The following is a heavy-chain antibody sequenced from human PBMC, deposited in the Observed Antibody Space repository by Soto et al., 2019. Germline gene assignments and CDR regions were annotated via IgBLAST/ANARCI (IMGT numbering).Heavy chain of an antibody. J-gene: IGHJ5*02. CDR3: AIDYRLKFDWRRATWFGP. V-gene: IGHV3-48*03. CDR2: ISSSGSTI. D-gene: IGHD3-9*01. Sequence: GCSLRIACASSWLTFISSEMAGFRQTPGKGLEWISYISSSGSTIYYADSVKGRFTISRDNAKNSLYLQMNSLRAEDTAVYYCAIDYRLKFDWRRATWFGPWGQGTLVTGSS. CDR1: WLTFISSE.